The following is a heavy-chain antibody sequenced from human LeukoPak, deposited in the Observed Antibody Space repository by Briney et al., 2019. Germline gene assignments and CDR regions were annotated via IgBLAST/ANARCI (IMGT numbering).Heavy chain of an antibody. CDR1: GYTFTGYY. Sequence: GASVKVSCKASGYTFTGYYTHWVRQAPGQGLEWMGRINPNSGGTNYAQKFQGRVTMTRDTSISTAYMELSRLRSDDTAVYYCARAYCSSTSCYRAFDYWGQGTLVTVSS. D-gene: IGHD2-2*01. J-gene: IGHJ4*02. CDR2: INPNSGGT. V-gene: IGHV1-2*06. CDR3: ARAYCSSTSCYRAFDY.